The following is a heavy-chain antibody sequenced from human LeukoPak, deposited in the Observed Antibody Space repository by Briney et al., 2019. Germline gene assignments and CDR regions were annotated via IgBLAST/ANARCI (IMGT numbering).Heavy chain of an antibody. D-gene: IGHD2-15*01. J-gene: IGHJ3*02. CDR1: GYSFTNYW. CDR2: IYPGDSDT. CDR3: ARTVVVVAANDAFDI. V-gene: IGHV5-51*01. Sequence: GESLKISCKGSGYSFTNYWIGWVRQMPGKGLEWMGIIYPGDSDTRYSPSLQGQVTISADKSISTTYLQWSSLKASDTAMYYCARTVVVVAANDAFDIWGQGTVVTVSS.